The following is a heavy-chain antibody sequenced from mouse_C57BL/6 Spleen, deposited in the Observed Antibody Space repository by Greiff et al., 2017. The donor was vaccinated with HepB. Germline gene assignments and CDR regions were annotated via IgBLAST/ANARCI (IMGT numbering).Heavy chain of an antibody. CDR3: ARREAYYSNYFDY. V-gene: IGHV1-55*01. J-gene: IGHJ2*01. Sequence: VQLQQPGAELVKPGASVKMSCKASGYTFTSYWITWVKQRPGQGLEWIGDIYPGSGSTNYNEKFKSKATLTVDTSSSTAYMQLSSLTSEDSAVYDCARREAYYSNYFDYWGQGTTLTVSS. CDR1: GYTFTSYW. CDR2: IYPGSGST. D-gene: IGHD2-5*01.